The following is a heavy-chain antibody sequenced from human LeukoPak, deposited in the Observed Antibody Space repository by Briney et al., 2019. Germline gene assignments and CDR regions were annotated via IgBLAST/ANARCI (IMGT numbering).Heavy chain of an antibody. CDR2: IYYSGST. D-gene: IGHD2-21*01. V-gene: IGHV4-59*08. CDR1: GGSISSYY. J-gene: IGHJ2*01. Sequence: SETLSLTCTVSGGSISSYYWSWIRQPPGKGLEWTGYIYYSGSTNYNPSLKSRVTISVDTSKNQFSLKLSSVTAADTAVYYCARRDLFYWYFDLWGRGTLVTVSS. CDR3: ARRDLFYWYFDL.